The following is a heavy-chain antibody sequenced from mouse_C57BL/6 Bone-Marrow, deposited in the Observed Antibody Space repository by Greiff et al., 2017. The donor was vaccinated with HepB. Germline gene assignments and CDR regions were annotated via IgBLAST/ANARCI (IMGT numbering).Heavy chain of an antibody. CDR2: ISSGGSYT. Sequence: EVMLVESGGDLVKPGGSLKLSCAASGFTFSSYGMSWVRQTPDKRLEWVATISSGGSYTYYPDSVKGRFTISRDNAKNTLYLQMSSLKSEDTAMYYCARLEYYGSSYAMDYWGQGTSVTVSS. D-gene: IGHD1-1*01. CDR3: ARLEYYGSSYAMDY. CDR1: GFTFSSYG. V-gene: IGHV5-6*01. J-gene: IGHJ4*01.